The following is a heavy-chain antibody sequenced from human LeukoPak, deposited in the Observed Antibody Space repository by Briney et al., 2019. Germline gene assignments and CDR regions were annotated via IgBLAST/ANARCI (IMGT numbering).Heavy chain of an antibody. V-gene: IGHV4-34*01. J-gene: IGHJ5*02. Sequence: PSETLYLTCAVYGGSFSGYYWSWIRQPPGKGLEWIGEINHSGSTNYNPSLKSRVTISVDTSKNQFSLKLSSVTAADTAVYYCARGHIGAYDFWSGSYNWFDPWGQGTLVTVSS. CDR2: INHSGST. D-gene: IGHD3-3*01. CDR3: ARGHIGAYDFWSGSYNWFDP. CDR1: GGSFSGYY.